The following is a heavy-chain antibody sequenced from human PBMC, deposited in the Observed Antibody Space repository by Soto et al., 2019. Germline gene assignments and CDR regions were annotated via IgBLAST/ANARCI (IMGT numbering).Heavy chain of an antibody. V-gene: IGHV3-53*02. Sequence: EVQLVETGGGLTQPGGSLRLSCAASGFNIRDNSLSWVRQAPGKGPEWVSVMHSGGGTYYADSVKGRFPISRDNSENKFYLQMNSLRAEDTAVYYCARHAWLESWGQGTLVTVSS. CDR2: MHSGGGT. J-gene: IGHJ5*01. CDR3: ARHAWLES. CDR1: GFNIRDNS.